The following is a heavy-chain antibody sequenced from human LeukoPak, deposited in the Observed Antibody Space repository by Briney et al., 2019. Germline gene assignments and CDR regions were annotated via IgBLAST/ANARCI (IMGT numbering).Heavy chain of an antibody. CDR2: ISSSSTI. CDR3: AKDAVRGSGRINWFDT. CDR1: GFTFSSYS. D-gene: IGHD3-10*01. Sequence: PGGSLRLSCAASGFTFSSYSMNWVRQAPGKGLEWVSYISSSSTIYYADSVKGRFTISRDNSKNTLYLQMNSLRAEDTAAYYCAKDAVRGSGRINWFDTWGQGTLVTVSS. J-gene: IGHJ5*02. V-gene: IGHV3-48*01.